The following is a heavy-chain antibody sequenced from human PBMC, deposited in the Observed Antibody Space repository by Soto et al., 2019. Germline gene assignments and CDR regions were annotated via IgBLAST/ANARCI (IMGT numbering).Heavy chain of an antibody. CDR3: ARGNNGMDV. CDR1: GFTFSNYW. J-gene: IGHJ6*02. V-gene: IGHV3-74*01. CDR2: IKSDGSST. Sequence: EVQLVESGGGLVQPGGSLRLSCAASGFTFSNYWMYWVRQAPGKGLVWVSRIKSDGSSTNYADSVKGRFTSSRDNAKNTLYLQLNSLRVEDTTVYYCARGNNGMDVWGQGTTVTVSS.